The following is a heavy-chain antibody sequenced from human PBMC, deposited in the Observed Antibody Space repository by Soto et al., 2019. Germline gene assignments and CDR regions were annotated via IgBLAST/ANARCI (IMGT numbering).Heavy chain of an antibody. CDR2: IYNSGST. CDR1: GGYISGGYYS. CDR3: AREEATRIERRFDS. V-gene: IGHV4-30-2*01. Sequence: SSETLSLTCAVSGGYISGGYYSWSWVRQPPGKGLEWIGFIYNSGSTYYNSSLKSRVTISVDRSKNHFFLNLTSVTAADTAVYYCAREEATRIERRFDSWGQGTLVTVSS. J-gene: IGHJ5*01. D-gene: IGHD6-6*01.